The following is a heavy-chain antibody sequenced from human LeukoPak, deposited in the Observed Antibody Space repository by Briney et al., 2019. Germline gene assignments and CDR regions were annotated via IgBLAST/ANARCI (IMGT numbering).Heavy chain of an antibody. V-gene: IGHV3-48*01. J-gene: IGHJ4*02. D-gene: IGHD1-1*01. Sequence: GGSLRLSCAASGFTFSDYSMNWVRQATGKGLEWVSYISSIGATIYYAYSVKGRFTISRYNTKNSLFLQMNSLRAEDTAVYYCARGPYKYVISANPDYWGQGTLVTVSS. CDR3: ARGPYKYVISANPDY. CDR2: ISSIGATI. CDR1: GFTFSDYS.